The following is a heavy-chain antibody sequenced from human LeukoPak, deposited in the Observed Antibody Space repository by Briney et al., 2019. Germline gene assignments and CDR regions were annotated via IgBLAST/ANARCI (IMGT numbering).Heavy chain of an antibody. V-gene: IGHV4-38-2*02. D-gene: IGHD1-26*01. Sequence: SETLSLTCTVSGYSISSGYYWGWIRQPPGKGLEWIGSIYHSGSTYYNPSLKSRVTISVDTSKNQFSLKLSSVTAADTAVYYWARDGRGIVGATRHWFDPWGQGTLVTVSS. CDR3: ARDGRGIVGATRHWFDP. J-gene: IGHJ5*02. CDR1: GYSISSGYY. CDR2: IYHSGST.